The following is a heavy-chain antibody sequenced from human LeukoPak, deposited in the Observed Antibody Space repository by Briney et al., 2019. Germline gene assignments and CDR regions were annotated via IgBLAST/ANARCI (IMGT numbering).Heavy chain of an antibody. CDR1: GGTFSSYA. D-gene: IGHD1-14*01. CDR3: ARENQEDYYYMDV. V-gene: IGHV1-69*06. J-gene: IGHJ6*03. Sequence: ASVKVSCKASGGTFSSYAISWVRQAPGQGLEWMGGIIPIFGTANYAQKFQGRVTITADKSTSTAYMELSSLRSEDTAVYYCARENQEDYYYMDVWGKGTTVTVSS. CDR2: IIPIFGTA.